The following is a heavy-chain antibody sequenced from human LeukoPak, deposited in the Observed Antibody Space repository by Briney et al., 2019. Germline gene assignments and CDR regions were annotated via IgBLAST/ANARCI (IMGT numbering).Heavy chain of an antibody. Sequence: PGGSLRLSCAASGSTVSSNYMSWVRQAPGKGLEWVSVIYSGGSTYYADSVKGRFTISRDNSKNTLYLQMNSLRAEDTAVYYCAREVSMRTGEDYWGQGTLVTVSS. V-gene: IGHV3-53*01. CDR2: IYSGGST. CDR3: AREVSMRTGEDY. CDR1: GSTVSSNY. J-gene: IGHJ4*02. D-gene: IGHD3-10*01.